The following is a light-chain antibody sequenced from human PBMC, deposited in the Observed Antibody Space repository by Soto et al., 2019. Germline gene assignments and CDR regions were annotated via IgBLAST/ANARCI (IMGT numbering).Light chain of an antibody. CDR2: EGS. CDR1: SSDVGSYNL. V-gene: IGLV2-23*01. Sequence: QSALTQPASVSGSPGQSITISCTGTSSDVGSYNLVSWYQQHPVKAPKLMIYEGSKRPSGVSNRFSGYESGNTASLTISGLQAEDEADYYCCSYAGSSSLYVFGTGTKVT. CDR3: CSYAGSSSLYV. J-gene: IGLJ1*01.